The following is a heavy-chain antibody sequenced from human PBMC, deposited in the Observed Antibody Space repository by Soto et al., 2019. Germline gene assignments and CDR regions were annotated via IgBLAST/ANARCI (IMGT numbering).Heavy chain of an antibody. CDR1: GFTFSSYA. J-gene: IGHJ4*02. V-gene: IGHV3-30-3*01. CDR3: ARGLTIFGVVILDY. Sequence: GGSLRLSCAASGFTFSSYAMHWVRQAPGKGLEWVAVISDDGSNKYYADSVKGRFTISRDNSKNTLYLQMNSLRAEDTAVYYWARGLTIFGVVILDYWGQGTLVTVSS. CDR2: ISDDGSNK. D-gene: IGHD3-3*01.